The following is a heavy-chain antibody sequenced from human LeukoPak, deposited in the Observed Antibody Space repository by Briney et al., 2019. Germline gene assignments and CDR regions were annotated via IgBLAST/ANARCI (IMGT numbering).Heavy chain of an antibody. J-gene: IGHJ6*02. V-gene: IGHV3-43D*03. CDR3: QTLYGMDV. CDR2: ISRDGGST. Sequence: PGGSLRLSCAASGFTFDDYAMHWVRQAPGKGLEWVSLISRDGGSTYYADSVKGRFTISRDNSKNSLYLQMNSLRAEDTEKGRTQTLYGMDVWGQGTTVAVSS. CDR1: GFTFDDYA. D-gene: IGHD3-10*01.